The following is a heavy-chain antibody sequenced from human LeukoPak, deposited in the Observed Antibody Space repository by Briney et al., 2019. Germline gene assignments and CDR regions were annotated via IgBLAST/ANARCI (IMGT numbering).Heavy chain of an antibody. CDR2: MSPNSGDT. V-gene: IGHV1-2*02. D-gene: IGHD3-16*01. J-gene: IGHJ5*02. CDR1: GYTFNGYN. CDR3: ASGLGRSWFDP. Sequence: ASVKVSCKASGYTFNGYNMHWVRQAPGQGLEWMGWMSPNSGDTKYPQKFQGRVTMTRDTSISTAYMELTGLTFDDTAVYYCASGLGRSWFDPWGQGTLVTVSS.